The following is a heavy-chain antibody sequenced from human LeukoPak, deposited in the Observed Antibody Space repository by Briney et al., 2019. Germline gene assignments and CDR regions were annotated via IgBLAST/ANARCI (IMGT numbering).Heavy chain of an antibody. D-gene: IGHD6-13*01. J-gene: IGHJ4*02. Sequence: SETLSLTCTVSGGSISSSSYYWGWIRQPPGKGLEWIGSIYYSGSTYYNPSLKSRVTISVDTSENQFSLNLSSVTAADTAVYYCARGRGSSWYYFDSWGQGTLVTVSS. CDR3: ARGRGSSWYYFDS. CDR1: GGSISSSSYY. V-gene: IGHV4-39*07. CDR2: IYYSGST.